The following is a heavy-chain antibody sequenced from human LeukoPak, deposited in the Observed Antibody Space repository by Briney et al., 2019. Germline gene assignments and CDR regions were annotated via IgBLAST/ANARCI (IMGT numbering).Heavy chain of an antibody. D-gene: IGHD3-9*01. Sequence: GGSLRLSCAASGFTFSSYAMSWVRQAPGKGLEWVSAISGSGGSTYYADSVKGRFTISRDNAKNSLYLQMNSLRAEDTAVYYCARGSNILTAQSYWGQGTLVTVSS. CDR2: ISGSGGST. V-gene: IGHV3-23*01. J-gene: IGHJ4*02. CDR3: ARGSNILTAQSY. CDR1: GFTFSSYA.